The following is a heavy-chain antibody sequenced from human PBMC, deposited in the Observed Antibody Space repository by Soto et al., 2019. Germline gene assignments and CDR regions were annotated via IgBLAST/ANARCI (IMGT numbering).Heavy chain of an antibody. CDR1: GYTFTSYG. CDR3: ARDLGGYDYYYYYYGMDV. Sequence: ASVKVSCKASGYTFTSYGISWVRQAPGQGLEWMGWISAYNGNTNYAQKLQGRVTMTTDTSTSTAYMELRSLRSDDTAVYYCARDLGGYDYYYYYYGMDVWGQGTTVTVSS. V-gene: IGHV1-18*01. J-gene: IGHJ6*02. D-gene: IGHD5-12*01. CDR2: ISAYNGNT.